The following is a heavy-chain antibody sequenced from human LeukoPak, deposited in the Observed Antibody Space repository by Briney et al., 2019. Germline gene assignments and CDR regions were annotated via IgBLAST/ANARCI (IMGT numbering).Heavy chain of an antibody. Sequence: GGSLRLSCAASGFIVSSNYISWVRHAPGEGREWVSVIYSSGNTNYAHTVKGRVTITTDNSKNTLYLQMNSLRAEDTAVYYCARVSYGSRSYLDYWGQGTLVTVSS. CDR2: IYSSGNT. CDR3: ARVSYGSRSYLDY. J-gene: IGHJ4*02. D-gene: IGHD3-10*01. CDR1: GFIVSSNY. V-gene: IGHV3-53*01.